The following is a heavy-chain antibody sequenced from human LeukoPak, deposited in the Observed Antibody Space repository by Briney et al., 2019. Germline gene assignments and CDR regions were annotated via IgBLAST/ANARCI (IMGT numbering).Heavy chain of an antibody. V-gene: IGHV3-33*08. D-gene: IGHD6-25*01. CDR1: GFTFSSYG. Sequence: PGRSLRLSCAASGFTFSSYGMHWVRQAPGKGLEWVAAIRYDGSNRYYADSVKGRFTISRDNSKNTLYLQMNSLRAEDTAVYYCARDRGKGGYANYWGQGTLVTVSS. CDR2: IRYDGSNR. CDR3: ARDRGKGGYANY. J-gene: IGHJ4*02.